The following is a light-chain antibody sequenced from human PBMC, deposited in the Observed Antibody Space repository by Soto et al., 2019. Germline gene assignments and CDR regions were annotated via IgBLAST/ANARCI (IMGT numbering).Light chain of an antibody. CDR2: GTS. Sequence: EIVLTQSPDTLSLSPGERATLSCRASQSVSSSYLAWYQQKPGQAPRLLIYGTSGRATGIPDRFSGSGSGTDFTLTISRLEPEDFAVYYCQQYGSSITFGQGTRLEIK. J-gene: IGKJ5*01. V-gene: IGKV3-20*01. CDR3: QQYGSSIT. CDR1: QSVSSSY.